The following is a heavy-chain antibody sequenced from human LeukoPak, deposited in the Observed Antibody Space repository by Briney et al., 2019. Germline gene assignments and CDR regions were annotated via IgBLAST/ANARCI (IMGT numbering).Heavy chain of an antibody. J-gene: IGHJ6*03. V-gene: IGHV3-23*01. CDR2: ISGSGGTT. D-gene: IGHD4-11*01. Sequence: GGSLRLSCAASGFTFNNYGMSWVRHVPGKGLEWVSAISGSGGTTYYADSVKGRFTISRDNSKNTLYLQMNSLRAEDTAVYYCAKSPLQSPYFYYYMDVWGKGTTVTISS. CDR3: AKSPLQSPYFYYYMDV. CDR1: GFTFNNYG.